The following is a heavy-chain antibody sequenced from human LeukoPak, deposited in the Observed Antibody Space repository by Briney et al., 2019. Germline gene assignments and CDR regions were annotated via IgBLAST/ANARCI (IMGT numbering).Heavy chain of an antibody. CDR2: IKQDGSEK. Sequence: GGSLRLSCAASGFIFKDYWMIWVRQAPGKGLEWVANIKQDGSEKYYVDSVKGRFTISRDNAKNSLYLQMNALRAEDTAMYYCAKDAQPRSRWFDPWGQGTLVTVSS. V-gene: IGHV3-7*03. D-gene: IGHD3-16*01. CDR1: GFIFKDYW. CDR3: AKDAQPRSRWFDP. J-gene: IGHJ5*02.